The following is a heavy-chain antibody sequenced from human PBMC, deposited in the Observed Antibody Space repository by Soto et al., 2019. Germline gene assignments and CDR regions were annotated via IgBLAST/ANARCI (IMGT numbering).Heavy chain of an antibody. CDR2: IYPSGTT. CDR3: ARDDCTGSSEPFDI. D-gene: IGHD6-6*01. Sequence: LTCTVSGGSISSYYWSWIRQPPGKGLELIGRIYPSGTTSYNPSLKSRVTMSVDTSKNQFSLKLRSVTAADTAVYYCARDDCTGSSEPFDIWGQGTMVTVSS. J-gene: IGHJ3*02. CDR1: GGSISSYY. V-gene: IGHV4-4*07.